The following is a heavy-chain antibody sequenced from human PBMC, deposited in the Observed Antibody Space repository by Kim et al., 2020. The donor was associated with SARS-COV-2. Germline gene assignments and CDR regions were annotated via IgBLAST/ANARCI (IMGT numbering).Heavy chain of an antibody. CDR3: ARSDSSAYVRCFDY. D-gene: IGHD3-22*01. V-gene: IGHV3-48*03. CDR2: ISSGGRSI. Sequence: GGSLRLSCAASGFTFISYEMNWVRQAPGKGLEWVSYISSGGRSIYYADSVKGRFTISRDNAKNSLYLQLNSLRAEDTALYYCARSDSSAYVRCFDYWGRG. J-gene: IGHJ4*02. CDR1: GFTFISYE.